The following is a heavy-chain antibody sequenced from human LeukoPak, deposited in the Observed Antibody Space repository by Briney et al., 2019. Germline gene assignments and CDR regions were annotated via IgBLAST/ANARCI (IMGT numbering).Heavy chain of an antibody. CDR3: ARGDPLGYY. Sequence: GGSLRLSCAASGFTFRTSWMHWVRQGPGKGLLWVAHINSDGGNTAYADSVKGRFTISRDNAKSTLYLQMNSLRSEDTAVYYCARGDPLGYYWGQGTLVTVSS. CDR1: GFTFRTSW. D-gene: IGHD3-16*01. V-gene: IGHV3-74*01. J-gene: IGHJ4*02. CDR2: INSDGGNT.